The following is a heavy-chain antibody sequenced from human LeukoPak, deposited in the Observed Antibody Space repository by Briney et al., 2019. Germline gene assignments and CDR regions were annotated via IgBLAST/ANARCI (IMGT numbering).Heavy chain of an antibody. D-gene: IGHD3-16*02. CDR1: GYTFTSYY. Sequence: ASVKVSCKASGYTFTSYYMHWVRQAPGQGLEWMGIINPSGGSTSYAQKFQGRVTMTRDTSTSTVYMELSNLRSEDTAVYYCARGPYDYVWGSYSSSLHYFDYWGQGTLVTVSS. CDR2: INPSGGST. V-gene: IGHV1-46*01. J-gene: IGHJ4*02. CDR3: ARGPYDYVWGSYSSSLHYFDY.